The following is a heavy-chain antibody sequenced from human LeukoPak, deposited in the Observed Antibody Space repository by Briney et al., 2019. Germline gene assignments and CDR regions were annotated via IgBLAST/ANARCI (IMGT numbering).Heavy chain of an antibody. J-gene: IGHJ6*03. Sequence: GASVKVSCKASGGTFSSYAISWVRQAPGQGLEWMGGIIPIFGTANYAQKFQGRVTITTDESTSTAYMELSSLRSEDTAVYYCARGVVPAGYYYYYYYMDVWGKGTTVTVSS. CDR2: IIPIFGTA. CDR3: ARGVVPAGYYYYYYYMDV. CDR1: GGTFSSYA. D-gene: IGHD2-2*01. V-gene: IGHV1-69*05.